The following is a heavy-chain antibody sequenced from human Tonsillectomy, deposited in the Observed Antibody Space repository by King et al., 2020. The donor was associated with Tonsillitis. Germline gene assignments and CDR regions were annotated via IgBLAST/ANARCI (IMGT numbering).Heavy chain of an antibody. D-gene: IGHD2-21*01. Sequence: QLVQSGGGVVQPGRSLRLSCAASGFTFSSYAMHWVRQAPGKGLEWVAVISYDGDNEYYEDSVKGRFTISRDNSKNTLYLQMNSRRAEDTGVYYCARDGERRPCTLCPFPGAIDYWGQGTLVTVSS. J-gene: IGHJ4*02. CDR2: ISYDGDNE. CDR1: GFTFSSYA. CDR3: ARDGERRPCTLCPFPGAIDY. V-gene: IGHV3-30*04.